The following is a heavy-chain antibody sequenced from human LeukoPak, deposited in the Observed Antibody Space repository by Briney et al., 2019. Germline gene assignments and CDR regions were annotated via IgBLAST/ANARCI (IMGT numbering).Heavy chain of an antibody. CDR3: VKDRVSVGESE. V-gene: IGHV3-64D*06. CDR2: ISNNGDGT. J-gene: IGHJ4*02. Sequence: GGSLRLSCSASGFTFSNYAMHWDRQAPGKGLEFVSAISNNGDGTYYADSVKGRFTISRDNSKNTPYLQMSSLRPEDTAVYYCVKDRVSVGESEWGQGTLVTVSS. CDR1: GFTFSNYA. D-gene: IGHD3-10*01.